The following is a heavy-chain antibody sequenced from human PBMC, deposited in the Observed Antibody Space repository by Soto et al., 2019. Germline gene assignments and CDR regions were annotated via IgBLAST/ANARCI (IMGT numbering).Heavy chain of an antibody. Sequence: EVHLVESGGGLVQPGGSLRLSCTASGFTFSSHSMNWVRQAPGKGPEWVSYIGDGGDGIYADSVKGRFTISRDNAKNSLYLKMNSLRDEDTAVYYCARAMGPTDFWSAYYPRLGDGMDVWGQGTTVTVSS. CDR2: IGDGGDGI. D-gene: IGHD3-3*01. CDR1: GFTFSSHS. V-gene: IGHV3-48*02. CDR3: ARAMGPTDFWSAYYPRLGDGMDV. J-gene: IGHJ6*02.